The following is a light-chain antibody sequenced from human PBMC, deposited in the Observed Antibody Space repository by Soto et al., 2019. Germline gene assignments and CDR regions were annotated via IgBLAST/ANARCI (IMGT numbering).Light chain of an antibody. Sequence: EIVLTQSPGTLSLSPGERATLSCRASQSVSSNLLAWYQQKPGQAPRLXIYGATNRATGIPDRFSGSGSGTDFTLTISRLEPEDFAVYYCQQYGSSPRTFGQGTKVDIK. J-gene: IGKJ1*01. V-gene: IGKV3-20*01. CDR1: QSVSSNL. CDR3: QQYGSSPRT. CDR2: GAT.